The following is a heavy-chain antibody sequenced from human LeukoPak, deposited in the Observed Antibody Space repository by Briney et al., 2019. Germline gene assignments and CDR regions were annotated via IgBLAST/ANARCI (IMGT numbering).Heavy chain of an antibody. CDR1: GYTFTTYG. CDR2: ISTYDDNI. CDR3: ARDCYYGSGSYCYYYYMDV. J-gene: IGHJ6*03. Sequence: ASVKVSCKASGYTFTTYGLSWVRQAPGQGLEWLGWISTYDDNIKYAQSLQGRLTLTIDTSTSTAYMELRSLRSDDTAVYYCARDCYYGSGSYCYYYYMDVWGKGTTVTISS. D-gene: IGHD3-10*01. V-gene: IGHV1-18*01.